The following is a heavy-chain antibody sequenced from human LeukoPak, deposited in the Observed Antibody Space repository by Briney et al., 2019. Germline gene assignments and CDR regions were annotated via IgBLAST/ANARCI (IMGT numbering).Heavy chain of an antibody. V-gene: IGHV3-30*03. Sequence: GGSLRLSCAASGFTFSSYGMHWVRQAPGKGLEWVAVISYDGSNKYYANSVKGRFTISRDNAKNSLYLQMNSLRAEDAAVYYCARDRATRGDYWGQGTLVTVSS. D-gene: IGHD2-15*01. CDR1: GFTFSSYG. CDR2: ISYDGSNK. J-gene: IGHJ4*02. CDR3: ARDRATRGDY.